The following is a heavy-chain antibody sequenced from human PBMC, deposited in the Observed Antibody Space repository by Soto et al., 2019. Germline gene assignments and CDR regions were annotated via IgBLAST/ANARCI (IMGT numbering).Heavy chain of an antibody. Sequence: QVQLVQSGAEVKKPGSSVKVSCKASGGTFSSYTISWVRQAPGQGLEWMGRIIPILGIANYAQKFQGRVTITADKSTSTAYMELSSLRADVTAVYYCATSAGYYYGSGSYYNGFDYWGQGTLVTVSS. CDR1: GGTFSSYT. J-gene: IGHJ4*02. CDR3: ATSAGYYYGSGSYYNGFDY. CDR2: IIPILGIA. V-gene: IGHV1-69*02. D-gene: IGHD3-10*01.